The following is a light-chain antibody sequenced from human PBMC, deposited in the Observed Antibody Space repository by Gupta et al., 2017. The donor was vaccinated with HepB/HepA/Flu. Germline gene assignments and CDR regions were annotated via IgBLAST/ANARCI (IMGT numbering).Light chain of an antibody. CDR2: DAS. CDR1: QSVSTY. J-gene: IGKJ1*01. Sequence: EIVLTQSPATLSLSPGERATLSCRASQSVSTYLAWYQQKPGQAPTLLIYDASNRSTAIPARFSGSGSVTEFTLTIMILVLEDFAVYYCQERSNWPPTSGQATKVEIK. V-gene: IGKV3-11*01. CDR3: QERSNWPPT.